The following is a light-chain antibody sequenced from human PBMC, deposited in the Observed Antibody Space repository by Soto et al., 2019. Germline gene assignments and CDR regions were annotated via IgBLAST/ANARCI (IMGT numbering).Light chain of an antibody. Sequence: DIVMTQSPDSLAVSLGERATINCKSSQSVLYSSKNYLAWYQHKSGQPPKLLIYWASTRESGVPDRFSGSGSGTDVTLTISSLQAEDVAVYYCQQYYSSPFTFGGGTKVEIK. V-gene: IGKV4-1*01. CDR3: QQYYSSPFT. J-gene: IGKJ4*01. CDR2: WAS. CDR1: QSVLYSSKNY.